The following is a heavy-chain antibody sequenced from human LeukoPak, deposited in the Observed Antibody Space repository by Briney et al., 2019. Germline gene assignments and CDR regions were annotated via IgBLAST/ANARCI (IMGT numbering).Heavy chain of an antibody. V-gene: IGHV3-7*01. J-gene: IGHJ4*02. CDR3: SRSLNS. CDR2: IKEDGSET. Sequence: PGGSLRLSCATSGLAFSRSWMDWVRQAPGKGLEWVANIKEDGSETHHVDSAKGRFTISRDYAKNSLFLQLDNLRVEDTAVYYCSRSLNSWGQGTLVTVSP. CDR1: GLAFSRSW.